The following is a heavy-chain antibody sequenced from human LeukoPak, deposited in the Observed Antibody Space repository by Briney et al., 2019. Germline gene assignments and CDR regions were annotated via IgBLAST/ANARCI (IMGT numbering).Heavy chain of an antibody. D-gene: IGHD5-24*01. CDR1: GFTLSNYA. Sequence: PAGALRLSCAASGFTLSNYAMSSVRQPPAKGLEWVSSSYGSGGTKYNADSVKGRFTISRDNSRITLYLQMNSLRADDTAVYYCAEDLGYTTCGYYFDYWGQGTLVTVSS. J-gene: IGHJ4*02. CDR2: SYGSGGTK. V-gene: IGHV3-23*01. CDR3: AEDLGYTTCGYYFDY.